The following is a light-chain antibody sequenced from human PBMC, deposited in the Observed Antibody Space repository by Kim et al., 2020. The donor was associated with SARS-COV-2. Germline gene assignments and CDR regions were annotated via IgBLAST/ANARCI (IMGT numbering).Light chain of an antibody. CDR2: QEN. CDR3: QAWDSRSYVV. J-gene: IGLJ2*01. CDR1: KLGDKY. Sequence: SSELTQPPAVSVSPGQTASITCAGDKLGDKYACWYQQKPGQSPVVVIYQENKRPSGLPERFSGSNSGNTATLTISGTQAMDEADYYCQAWDSRSYVVFGGGTQLTVL. V-gene: IGLV3-1*01.